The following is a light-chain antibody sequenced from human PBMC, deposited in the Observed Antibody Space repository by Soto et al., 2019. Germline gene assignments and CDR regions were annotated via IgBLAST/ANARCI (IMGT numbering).Light chain of an antibody. J-gene: IGLJ2*01. CDR2: DVS. V-gene: IGLV2-8*01. CDR1: TSDVGGYNY. CDR3: SLYVASNTLA. Sequence: QSVLTQPPSASGSPGQSVAISCTGTTSDVGGYNYVSWYQQHPGKAPKLIIYDVSKRPSGVPDRFSGSKSGNTASLTVSGLQGEDEADYYCSLYVASNTLAFGGGTQLTVL.